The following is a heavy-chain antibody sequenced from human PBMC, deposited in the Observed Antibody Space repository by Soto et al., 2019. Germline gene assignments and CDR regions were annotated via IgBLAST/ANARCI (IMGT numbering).Heavy chain of an antibody. CDR3: ARDGVGYCSGGSCYWDY. Sequence: QVQLVQSGAEVKKPGSSVKVSCKASGGTFSSYTISWVRQAPGQGLEWMGRIIPILGIANYAQKFQGRVTITADKSTSTAYMELSSVRSEDTAVYYCARDGVGYCSGGSCYWDYWGQGTLVTVSS. D-gene: IGHD2-15*01. J-gene: IGHJ4*02. V-gene: IGHV1-69*08. CDR1: GGTFSSYT. CDR2: IIPILGIA.